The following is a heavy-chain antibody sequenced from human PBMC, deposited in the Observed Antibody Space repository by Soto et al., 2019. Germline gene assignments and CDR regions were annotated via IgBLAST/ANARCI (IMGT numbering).Heavy chain of an antibody. CDR2: ISGSGGST. D-gene: IGHD3-3*01. V-gene: IGHV3-23*01. Sequence: GGSLRLSCAASGFTFSSYAMSWVRQAPGKGLEWVSAISGSGGSTYYADSVKGRFTISRDNSKNTLYLQMNSLRAEDTAVYYCAKDRIRFLEWLPDAFDIWGQGTMVTV. J-gene: IGHJ3*02. CDR1: GFTFSSYA. CDR3: AKDRIRFLEWLPDAFDI.